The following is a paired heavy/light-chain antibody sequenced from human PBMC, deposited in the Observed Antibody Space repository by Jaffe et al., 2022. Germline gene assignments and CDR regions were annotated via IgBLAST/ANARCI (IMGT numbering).Heavy chain of an antibody. J-gene: IGHJ4*02. CDR1: GFTFNNYG. Sequence: QVQLVESGGGVVQPGGSLKLSCTAYGFTFNNYGLHWVRQAPGKGLEWVSFIRYDEKNTFYTDSVKGRFTISRDKTQNTLYLQMNSLRPEDSAIYYCAKDRGRAVPDAFDYWGQGSLVTVSS. D-gene: IGHD3-16*01. V-gene: IGHV3-30*02. CDR2: IRYDEKNT. CDR3: AKDRGRAVPDAFDY.
Light chain of an antibody. CDR1: QSINRY. Sequence: DVQMTQSPSSLSASVGDRVTITCRASQSINRYLNWYQHKPGKAPKLLIYATSSLQSGVPSRFTGSGSGTDFTLTISSLQPEDFATYYCQETYNTLALTFGGGTKVEIK. CDR3: QETYNTLALT. CDR2: ATS. V-gene: IGKV1-39*01. J-gene: IGKJ4*01.